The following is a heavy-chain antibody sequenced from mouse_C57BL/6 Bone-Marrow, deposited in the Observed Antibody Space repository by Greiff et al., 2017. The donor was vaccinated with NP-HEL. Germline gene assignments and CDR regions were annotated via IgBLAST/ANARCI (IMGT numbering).Heavy chain of an antibody. CDR3: ARGKSYYYGSRFAY. CDR1: GYTFTSYG. CDR2: IYPRSGNT. Sequence: VQVVESGAELARPGASVKLSCKASGYTFTSYGISWVKQRTGQGLEWIGEIYPRSGNTYYNEKFKGKATLTADKSSSTAYMELRSLTSEDSAVYFCARGKSYYYGSRFAYWGQGTLVTVSA. J-gene: IGHJ3*01. D-gene: IGHD1-1*01. V-gene: IGHV1-81*01.